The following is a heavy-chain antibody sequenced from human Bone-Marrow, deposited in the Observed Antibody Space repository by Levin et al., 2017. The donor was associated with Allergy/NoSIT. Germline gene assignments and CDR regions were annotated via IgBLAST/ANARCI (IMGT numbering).Heavy chain of an antibody. Sequence: KPSETLSLTCTVSGGSISSSNHYWGWIRQPPGKGLEWVGNIYYSGSAFYNPSLKSRVTISVDTSKNQFSLKLSSMTAADTAVYYCARGSDYGDYTYYFDYWGQGTLVTVSS. V-gene: IGHV4-39*07. J-gene: IGHJ4*02. CDR2: IYYSGSA. CDR1: GGSISSSNHY. CDR3: ARGSDYGDYTYYFDY. D-gene: IGHD4-17*01.